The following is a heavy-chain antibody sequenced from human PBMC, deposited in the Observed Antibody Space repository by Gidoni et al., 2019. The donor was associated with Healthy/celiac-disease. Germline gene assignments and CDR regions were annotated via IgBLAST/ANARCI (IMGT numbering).Heavy chain of an antibody. Sequence: QVQLQESGPGLVKPSETLSLTCTVSGGSISSYYWSWIRQPPGKGLEWIGYIYYSGSTNYNPSLKSRVTISVDTSKNQFSLKLSSVTAADTAVYYCARGRGIQDIWGQGTMVTVSS. CDR1: GGSISSYY. V-gene: IGHV4-59*01. D-gene: IGHD5-18*01. CDR2: IYYSGST. CDR3: ARGRGIQDI. J-gene: IGHJ3*02.